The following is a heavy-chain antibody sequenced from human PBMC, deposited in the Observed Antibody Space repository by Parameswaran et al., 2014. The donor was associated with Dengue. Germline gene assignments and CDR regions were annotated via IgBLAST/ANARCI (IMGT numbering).Heavy chain of an antibody. J-gene: IGHJ4*02. Sequence: RWIRQPPGKGLEWIGEINHSGSTSYNPSLKNRVTISIDTSKNQFSLKVSSVTAADTAVYYCARVSRGVAAPLGYWGQGTLVTVSS. CDR3: ARVSRGVAAPLGY. D-gene: IGHD3-10*01. V-gene: IGHV4-34*01. CDR2: INHSGST.